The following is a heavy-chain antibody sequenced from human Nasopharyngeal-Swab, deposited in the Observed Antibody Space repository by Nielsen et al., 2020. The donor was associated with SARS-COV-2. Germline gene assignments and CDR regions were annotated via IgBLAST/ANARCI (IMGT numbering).Heavy chain of an antibody. CDR1: GFTFSNAW. CDR3: TWSGYDLDYYYMDV. D-gene: IGHD5-12*01. Sequence: GSLKISCAASGFTFSNAWMSWVRQAPGKGLEWVGRIKSKTDGGTTDYAAPVKGRFTISRDDSKNTLYLQMNSLKTEDTAVYYCTWSGYDLDYYYMDVWGKGTTVTVSS. J-gene: IGHJ6*03. CDR2: IKSKTDGGTT. V-gene: IGHV3-15*01.